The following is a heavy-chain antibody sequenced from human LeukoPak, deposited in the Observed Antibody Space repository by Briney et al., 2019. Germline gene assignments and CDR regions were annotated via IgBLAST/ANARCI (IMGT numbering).Heavy chain of an antibody. J-gene: IGHJ4*02. V-gene: IGHV4-61*02. CDR1: GGSISSGSYY. CDR2: IYTSGST. Sequence: SETLSLTCTVSGGSISSGSYYWSWIRQPAGKGLEWIGRIYTSGSTNYNPSLKSRVTISVDTSKNQFSLKLSSATAADTAVYYCARDYYDSSGYYFPFDYWGQGTLVTVSS. CDR3: ARDYYDSSGYYFPFDY. D-gene: IGHD3-22*01.